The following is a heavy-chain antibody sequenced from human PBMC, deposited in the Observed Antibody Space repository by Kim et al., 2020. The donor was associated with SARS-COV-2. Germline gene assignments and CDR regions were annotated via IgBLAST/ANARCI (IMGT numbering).Heavy chain of an antibody. D-gene: IGHD3-3*02. V-gene: IGHV3-73*01. Sequence: SVEGMFTISRDDSRNTAYLEMNGLKTEDTAVYYCTRIPATALAFWDAFDIWGQGTMVTVSS. J-gene: IGHJ3*02. CDR3: TRIPATALAFWDAFDI.